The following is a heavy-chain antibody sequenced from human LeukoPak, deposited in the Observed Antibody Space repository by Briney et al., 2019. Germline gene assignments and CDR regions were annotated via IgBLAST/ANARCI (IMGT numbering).Heavy chain of an antibody. J-gene: IGHJ5*02. D-gene: IGHD2-15*01. CDR3: ARGADGVSSNSRGWFDP. CDR1: GFTFSTYA. V-gene: IGHV3-21*01. Sequence: GGSLRLSCAASGFTFSTYAMNWVRRAPGKGLEWVSSISTSSSYIYYADSVRGRFTISRDNAKNSLYLQMNSLRAEDTAVYSCARGADGVSSNSRGWFDPWGQGTLVTVSS. CDR2: ISTSSSYI.